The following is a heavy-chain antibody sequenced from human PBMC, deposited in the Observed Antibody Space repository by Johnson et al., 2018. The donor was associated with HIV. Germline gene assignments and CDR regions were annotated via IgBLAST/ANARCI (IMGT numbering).Heavy chain of an antibody. V-gene: IGHV3-20*04. Sequence: VQLVESGGSVVRRGGSLRLSCTASGFTFVDYGIRWVRQVPGKGLEWVPWIHWDGSNQGYADSLKGRFTIFRDQAKNSLYLQMNSLEAEDTALYYCARFLGYYDSNGYYFGDGFDVWGLGTMVTVSS. J-gene: IGHJ3*01. D-gene: IGHD3-22*01. CDR1: GFTFVDYG. CDR3: ARFLGYYDSNGYYFGDGFDV. CDR2: IHWDGSNQ.